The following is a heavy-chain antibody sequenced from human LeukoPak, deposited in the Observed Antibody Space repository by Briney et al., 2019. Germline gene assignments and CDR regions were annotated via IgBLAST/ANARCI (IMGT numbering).Heavy chain of an antibody. CDR1: GGSFSGYY. D-gene: IGHD5-24*01. J-gene: IGHJ3*02. CDR2: INHVGST. V-gene: IGHV4-34*01. CDR3: AVVEMASSDAFDI. Sequence: PSETLSLTCAVYGGSFSGYYWSWIRQPPGKGLDWIGEINHVGSTTYSPSLKSRVTISVDTSKSQFSLKLSSVTAADTALYYCAVVEMASSDAFDIWGQGTMVTVSS.